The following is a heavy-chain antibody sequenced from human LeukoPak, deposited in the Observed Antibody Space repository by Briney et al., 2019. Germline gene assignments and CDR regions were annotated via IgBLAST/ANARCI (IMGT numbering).Heavy chain of an antibody. CDR3: AREVSEGFDF. CDR2: FGTRSTSV. V-gene: IGHV3-21*01. J-gene: IGHJ4*02. CDR1: GFTFGGYS. D-gene: IGHD3-22*01. Sequence: PGGSLRLSCTASGFTFGGYSMNWIRQAPGKGLEWVSSFGTRSTSVCHAGSVKGRFAISRDNAKNSLYLQMNSLRAEDTALYYCAREVSEGFDFWGQGTLVTVSS.